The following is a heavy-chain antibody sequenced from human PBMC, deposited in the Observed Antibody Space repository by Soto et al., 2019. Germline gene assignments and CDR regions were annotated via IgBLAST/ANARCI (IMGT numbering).Heavy chain of an antibody. Sequence: SVKVSCKASGGSFSSYAISWVRQAPGQGLEWMGGIIPIFATANYAQKFQGRVMITVDESTSTAYMELSSLRSEDTAVYYCARSVSFRYQLLKRGMDVWGQGTTVTVSS. CDR3: ARSVSFRYQLLKRGMDV. D-gene: IGHD2-2*01. J-gene: IGHJ6*02. CDR1: GGSFSSYA. V-gene: IGHV1-69*13. CDR2: IIPIFATA.